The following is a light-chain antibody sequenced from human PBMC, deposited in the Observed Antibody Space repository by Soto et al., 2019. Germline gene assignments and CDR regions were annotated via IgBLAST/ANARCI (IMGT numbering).Light chain of an antibody. V-gene: IGLV2-14*03. CDR2: DVD. CDR1: YSDVGGYNS. J-gene: IGLJ2*01. CDR3: DSYTTSDTLA. Sequence: QSVLTQPASVSGSPGQPITISCTGSYSDVGGYNSVSWYQQHPGKAPKLMIYDVDNRPSGVSNRFSGSKSGNTASLTISGLQTEDEADYYCDSYTTSDTLAFGGGTKLTVL.